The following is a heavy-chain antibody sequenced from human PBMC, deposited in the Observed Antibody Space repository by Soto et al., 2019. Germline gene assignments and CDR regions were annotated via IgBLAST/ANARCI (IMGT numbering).Heavy chain of an antibody. V-gene: IGHV3-23*01. CDR1: GFTFSSYA. D-gene: IGHD3-16*01. CDR2: ISGSGGST. Sequence: GGSLRLSCAASGFTFSSYAMSWVRQAPGKGLEWVSAISGSGGSTYYADSVKGRFTISRDNSKNTLYLQMNSLRAEDTAVYYCASLTYYDYIWGSSSRGFHAFDIWGQGTMVTVSS. CDR3: ASLTYYDYIWGSSSRGFHAFDI. J-gene: IGHJ3*02.